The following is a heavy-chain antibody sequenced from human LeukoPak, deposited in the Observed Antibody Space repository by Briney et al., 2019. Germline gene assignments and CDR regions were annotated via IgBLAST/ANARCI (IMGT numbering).Heavy chain of an antibody. Sequence: GGSLRLSCAASGFTFSSYSINWVRQAPGKGLEWVSYISSSGRTISYADSVKGRFTISRDNAKNSLYLQMNSLRAEDTAVYFCAREGALTVTKDAFDIWGQGTMVTVSS. D-gene: IGHD4-17*01. CDR1: GFTFSSYS. V-gene: IGHV3-48*04. CDR3: AREGALTVTKDAFDI. CDR2: ISSSGRTI. J-gene: IGHJ3*02.